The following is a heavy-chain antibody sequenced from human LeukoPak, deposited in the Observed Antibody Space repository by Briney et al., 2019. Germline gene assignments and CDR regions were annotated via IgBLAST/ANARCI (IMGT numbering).Heavy chain of an antibody. J-gene: IGHJ4*02. CDR2: IYAGNSDA. Sequence: HGESLKISCQGFGYPFTTSWIGWVRQLPGKGLEWAAIIYAGNSDAKYGPSFQGQVSISTDRSISTAYLHWSSLKASDTAIYYCAIINHPDGRVYWGQGTLVTVSS. CDR3: AIINHPDGRVY. CDR1: GYPFTTSW. V-gene: IGHV5-51*01. D-gene: IGHD5-24*01.